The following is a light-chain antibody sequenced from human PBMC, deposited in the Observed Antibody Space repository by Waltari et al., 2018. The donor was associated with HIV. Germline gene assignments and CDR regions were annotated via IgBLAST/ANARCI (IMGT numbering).Light chain of an antibody. CDR1: SSDVCAYNY. CDR2: DVN. CDR3: CSYAGIWGV. J-gene: IGLJ1*01. V-gene: IGLV2-11*01. Sequence: QSALTQPRSVSGSPGQSVTISCTGTSSDVCAYNYVSWYQQHPGKAPKLMIYDVNKMPSWVPDRFSGSKSCNTASLNISGLQAEDESDYYCCSYAGIWGVFGTGTKVTVL.